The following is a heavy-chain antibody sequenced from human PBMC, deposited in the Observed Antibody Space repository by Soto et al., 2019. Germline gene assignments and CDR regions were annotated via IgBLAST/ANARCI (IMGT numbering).Heavy chain of an antibody. V-gene: IGHV1-18*01. D-gene: IGHD3-3*01. J-gene: IGHJ3*02. CDR3: ARGNVKLRFLEWSLDAFDI. CDR2: ISAYNGNT. Sequence: ASVKVSCKASGYTFTSYGIIWVRQAPGQGLEWMGWISAYNGNTNYAQKLQGRVTMTTDTSTSTAYMELRSLRSDDTAVYYCARGNVKLRFLEWSLDAFDIWGQGTMVTVSS. CDR1: GYTFTSYG.